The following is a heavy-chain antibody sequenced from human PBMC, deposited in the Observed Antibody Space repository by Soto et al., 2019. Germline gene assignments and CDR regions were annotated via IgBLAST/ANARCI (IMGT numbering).Heavy chain of an antibody. CDR3: ARAARAYYYYGMDV. Sequence: EVQLLESGGGLVQPGGSLRLSCAASGFTFSSYVMSWVRQAPGKGLEWVSAISGSGGSTYYADSVKGRFTISRDNSKNTLYLQMNSLRAEDTAVYYCARAARAYYYYGMDVWGQGTTVTVSS. V-gene: IGHV3-23*01. D-gene: IGHD6-6*01. CDR1: GFTFSSYV. J-gene: IGHJ6*02. CDR2: ISGSGGST.